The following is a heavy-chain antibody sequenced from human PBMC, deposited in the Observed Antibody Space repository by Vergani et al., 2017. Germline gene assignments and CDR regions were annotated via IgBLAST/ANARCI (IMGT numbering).Heavy chain of an antibody. Sequence: EVQLVESGGGLVQPGGSLRLSCAASGFTFSSYAMTWVRHAPGKGLEWVSYISSSGSTIYYADSVKGRFTISRNNAKNSLYLQMKSLRAEDTAVYYCAKPLIELEPADAFDIWGQGTMVTVAS. CDR3: AKPLIELEPADAFDI. CDR1: GFTFSSYA. D-gene: IGHD1-1*01. V-gene: IGHV3-48*03. CDR2: ISSSGSTI. J-gene: IGHJ3*02.